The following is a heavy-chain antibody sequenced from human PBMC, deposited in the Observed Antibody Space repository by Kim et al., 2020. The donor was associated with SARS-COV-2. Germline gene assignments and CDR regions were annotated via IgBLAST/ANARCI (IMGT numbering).Heavy chain of an antibody. CDR3: ARSLYHPPSGFWIRFDP. V-gene: IGHV4-34*01. CDR2: IYHSGTT. CDR1: GGSFSGYY. D-gene: IGHD6-25*01. J-gene: IGHJ5*02. Sequence: SETLSLTCAVYGGSFSGYYWSWIRQPPGKGLEWIGEIYHSGTTKYNPSLKSRVTISLDTSKNQFSLKLSSVTAADTAVYFCARSLYHPPSGFWIRFDPWG.